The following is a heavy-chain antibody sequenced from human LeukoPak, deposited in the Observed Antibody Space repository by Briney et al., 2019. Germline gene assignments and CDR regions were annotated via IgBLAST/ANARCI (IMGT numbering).Heavy chain of an antibody. CDR1: GGSFSGYY. J-gene: IGHJ6*02. CDR3: SRCCSSTSLEYGMDV. V-gene: IGHV4-34*01. Sequence: SETLSLTCAVYGGSFSGYYWSWIRQPPGKGLEWIGEINHSGSTNYNPSLKSRVTISVDTSKNQFSLKLSSVTAADTAVYYCSRCCSSTSLEYGMDVWGQGTTVTVSS. D-gene: IGHD2-2*01. CDR2: INHSGST.